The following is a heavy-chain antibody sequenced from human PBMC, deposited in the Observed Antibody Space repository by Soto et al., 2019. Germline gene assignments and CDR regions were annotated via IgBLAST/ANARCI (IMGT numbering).Heavy chain of an antibody. CDR2: IYYSGST. V-gene: IGHV4-39*01. Sequence: PSETLSLTCTVSGGSISSSSYYWGWIRQPPGKGLEWIGSIYYSGSTYYNPSLKSRVTISVDTSKNQFSLKLSSVTAADTAVYCCARHTPDGHDYGGNTIHKWFDPCGQGTLVPLSP. D-gene: IGHD4-17*01. CDR1: GGSISSSSYY. CDR3: ARHTPDGHDYGGNTIHKWFDP. J-gene: IGHJ5*02.